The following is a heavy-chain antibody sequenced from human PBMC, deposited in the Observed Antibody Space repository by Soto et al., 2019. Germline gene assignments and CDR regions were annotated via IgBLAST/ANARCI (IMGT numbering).Heavy chain of an antibody. CDR3: AREILWFGESLYELRDHYYYMDV. CDR2: IYSGGST. CDR1: GFTVSSNY. J-gene: IGHJ6*03. Sequence: GGSLRLSCAASGFTVSSNYMSWVRQAPGKGLEWVSVIYSGGSTYYADSVKGRFTISRDNSKNTLYLQMNSLRAEDTAVYYCAREILWFGESLYELRDHYYYMDVWGKGTTVTVSS. D-gene: IGHD3-10*01. V-gene: IGHV3-66*01.